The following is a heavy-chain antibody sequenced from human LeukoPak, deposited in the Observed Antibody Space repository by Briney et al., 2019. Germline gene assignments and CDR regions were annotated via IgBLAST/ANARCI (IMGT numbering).Heavy chain of an antibody. J-gene: IGHJ4*02. Sequence: ASVKVSCKASGGTFSSYAISWVRQAPGQGLEWMGGIIPIFGTANYAQKFQGRVTITTDESTSTAYMELSSLRSEDTAVYYCAKCEDFWSADYWGQETLVTVSS. V-gene: IGHV1-69*05. CDR3: AKCEDFWSADY. D-gene: IGHD3-3*01. CDR1: GGTFSSYA. CDR2: IIPIFGTA.